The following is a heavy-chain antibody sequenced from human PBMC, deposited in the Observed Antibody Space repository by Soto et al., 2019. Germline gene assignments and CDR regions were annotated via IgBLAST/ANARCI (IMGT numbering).Heavy chain of an antibody. CDR3: ARDGYNYYYYYYYGMDV. D-gene: IGHD5-12*01. J-gene: IGHJ6*02. Sequence: SVKVSCKASGGTFSSYAISWVRQAPGQGLEWMGGIIPIFGTANYAQKFQGRVTITADKSTSTAYMELSSLRSEDTAVYYCARDGYNYYYYYYYGMDVWGQGTTVTVSS. CDR1: GGTFSSYA. CDR2: IIPIFGTA. V-gene: IGHV1-69*06.